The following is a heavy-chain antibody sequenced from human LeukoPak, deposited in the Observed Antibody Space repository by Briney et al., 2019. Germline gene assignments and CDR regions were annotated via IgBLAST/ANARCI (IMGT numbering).Heavy chain of an antibody. D-gene: IGHD3-22*01. CDR2: MYYSGST. Sequence: SETLSLTCTVSGGSISSGDYYWSWIRQPPGKGLEWIGSMYYSGSTYYNPSLKSRVTISVDTSKNQFSLKLSSVTAADTAVYYCARATYYYDSSGYYSLRYFDYWGQGTLVTVSS. CDR1: GGSISSGDYY. V-gene: IGHV4-30-4*01. CDR3: ARATYYYDSSGYYSLRYFDY. J-gene: IGHJ4*02.